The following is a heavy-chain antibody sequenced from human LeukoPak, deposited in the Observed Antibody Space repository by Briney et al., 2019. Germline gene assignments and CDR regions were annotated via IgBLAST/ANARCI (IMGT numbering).Heavy chain of an antibody. D-gene: IGHD3-22*01. CDR3: ARVDSSGYYHDAFDI. Sequence: GGSLRLSCAASGFPFSDYYMSWIRQAPGKGLEWVSYISSSGSTIYYADSVKGRFTISRDNAKNSLDLQMNSLRAEDTAAYYCARVDSSGYYHDAFDIWGQGTMVTVSS. V-gene: IGHV3-11*04. CDR1: GFPFSDYY. CDR2: ISSSGSTI. J-gene: IGHJ3*02.